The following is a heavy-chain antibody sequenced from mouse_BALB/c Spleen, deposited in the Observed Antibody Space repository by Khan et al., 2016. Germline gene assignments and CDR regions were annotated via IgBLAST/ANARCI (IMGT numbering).Heavy chain of an antibody. V-gene: IGHV3-2*02. CDR1: GYSITSDYA. CDR3: ARWEYGNYNYFDY. CDR2: ISYSGST. D-gene: IGHD2-10*02. J-gene: IGHJ2*01. Sequence: EVQLQESGPGLVKPSQSLSLTCTVTGYSITSDYAWNWIRQFPGNKLEWMGYISYSGSTSYNPSLKSRISITRDTSKNQFFLQLNSVTTEDTATYYWARWEYGNYNYFDYWGQGTTLTVSS.